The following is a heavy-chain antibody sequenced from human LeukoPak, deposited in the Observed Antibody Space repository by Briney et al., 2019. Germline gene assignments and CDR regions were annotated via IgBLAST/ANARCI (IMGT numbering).Heavy chain of an antibody. CDR3: ARTYCSSTSCYSLVHYYYYMDV. CDR2: IKQDGSEK. V-gene: IGHV3-7*01. CDR1: GFTFSSYW. D-gene: IGHD2-2*01. J-gene: IGHJ6*03. Sequence: GGSLRLSCAASGFTFSSYWMSWVRQAPGKGLEWVANIKQDGSEKYYVDSVKSRFTISRDNAKNSLYLQMNSLRAEDTAVYYCARTYCSSTSCYSLVHYYYYMDVWGKGTTVTVSS.